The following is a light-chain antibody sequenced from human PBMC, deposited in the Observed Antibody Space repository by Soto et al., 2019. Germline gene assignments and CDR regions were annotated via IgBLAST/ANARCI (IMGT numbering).Light chain of an antibody. CDR3: VLDMGSGIWV. Sequence: QTVVTQEPSFSVSPGGTVTLTCGLSSGSVTTTYSPTWYQQTPGQAPRTLIYSTNTRSSGVPDRFSGSILGNKAALTITGAHADDESDYYCVLDMGSGIWVFGGGTKVTVL. V-gene: IGLV8-61*01. CDR1: SGSVTTTYS. J-gene: IGLJ3*02. CDR2: STN.